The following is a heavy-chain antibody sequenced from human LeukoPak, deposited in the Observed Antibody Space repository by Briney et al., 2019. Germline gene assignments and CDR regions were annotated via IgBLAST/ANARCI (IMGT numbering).Heavy chain of an antibody. D-gene: IGHD3-22*01. Sequence: PGGSLRLSCAASGFTFSSSALHWVRQAPGKGLEWVAVIWYDGSNKYYADSVKGRFTISRDNSKNTLYLQMNSLRAEDTAVYYCARGENYYDSSGYRSHFDYWGQGTLVTVSS. CDR1: GFTFSSSA. J-gene: IGHJ4*02. CDR3: ARGENYYDSSGYRSHFDY. V-gene: IGHV3-33*08. CDR2: IWYDGSNK.